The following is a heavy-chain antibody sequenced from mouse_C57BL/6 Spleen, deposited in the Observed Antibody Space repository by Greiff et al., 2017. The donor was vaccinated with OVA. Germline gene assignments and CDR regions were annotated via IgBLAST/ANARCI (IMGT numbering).Heavy chain of an antibody. CDR1: VYTFTDYE. CDR2: IDPETGGT. J-gene: IGHJ3*01. CDR3: TRSPLGSPFAY. Sequence: VQLQQSGAELVRPGASVTLSCKASVYTFTDYEMHWVKQTPVHGLEWIGAIDPETGGTAYNQKFKGKAILTADKSSSTAYMELRSLTSEDSAVYYCTRSPLGSPFAYWGQGTLVTVSA. V-gene: IGHV1-15*01. D-gene: IGHD3-1*01.